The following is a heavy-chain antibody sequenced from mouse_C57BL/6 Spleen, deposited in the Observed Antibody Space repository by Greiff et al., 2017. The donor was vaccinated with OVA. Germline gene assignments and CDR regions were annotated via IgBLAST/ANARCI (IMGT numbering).Heavy chain of an antibody. D-gene: IGHD2-1*01. CDR2: IDPEDGET. V-gene: IGHV14-2*01. CDR1: GFNIKDYY. Sequence: EVQLQQSGAELVKPGASVKLSCTASGFNIKDYYMHWVKQRTEQGLEWIGRIDPEDGETKYAPKFQGKATMTADTSSNTAYLQLSSLTSEDTSVYYCARRDYGNFYAMDYWGQGTSVTVSS. CDR3: ARRDYGNFYAMDY. J-gene: IGHJ4*01.